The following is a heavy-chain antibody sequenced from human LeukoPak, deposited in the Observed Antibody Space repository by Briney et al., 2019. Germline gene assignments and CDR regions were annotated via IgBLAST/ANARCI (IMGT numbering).Heavy chain of an antibody. J-gene: IGHJ5*02. V-gene: IGHV3-74*01. CDR3: ARENAGDRWFDP. Sequence: PGGSLRLSCAASGFTFSSYWMPWVRHAPGKGLVWVSRINSDGSSTNYADSVKGRFTISRDNAKNTLYLQMNSLRAEDTAVYYCARENAGDRWFDPWGQGTLVTVSS. D-gene: IGHD2-21*02. CDR2: INSDGSST. CDR1: GFTFSSYW.